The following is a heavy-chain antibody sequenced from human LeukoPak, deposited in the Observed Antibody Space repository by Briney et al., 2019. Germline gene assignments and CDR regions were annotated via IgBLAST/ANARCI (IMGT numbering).Heavy chain of an antibody. CDR1: GGSISSYY. J-gene: IGHJ6*03. CDR3: ARAGGYRGYMDV. CDR2: IYYSGST. Sequence: SETLSLTCTVSGGSISSYYWSWIRQSPGKGLEWIGYIYYSGSTNYNPSLKSRVTISVDTSKNQFSLKLSSVTAADTAVYYCARAGGYRGYMDVWGKGTAVTISS. D-gene: IGHD1-1*01. V-gene: IGHV4-59*01.